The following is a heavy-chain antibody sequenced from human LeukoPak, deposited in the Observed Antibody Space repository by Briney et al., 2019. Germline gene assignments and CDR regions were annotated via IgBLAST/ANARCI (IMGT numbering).Heavy chain of an antibody. CDR1: GFTFSSYG. CDR2: IWYDGSNK. Sequence: QTGGSLRLSCAASGFTFSSYGMPWVRQAPGKGLEWVAVIWYDGSNKYYADSVKGRFTISRDNSKNTLYLQMNSLRAEDTAVYYCARDYLLEAGTGFDYWGQGTLVTVSS. V-gene: IGHV3-33*01. D-gene: IGHD6-19*01. CDR3: ARDYLLEAGTGFDY. J-gene: IGHJ4*02.